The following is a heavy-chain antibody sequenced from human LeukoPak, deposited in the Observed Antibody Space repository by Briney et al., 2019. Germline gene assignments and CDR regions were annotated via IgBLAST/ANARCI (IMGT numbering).Heavy chain of an antibody. CDR2: IYYSGST. D-gene: IGHD3-22*01. CDR3: ARVDSSGYYYRREFRY. J-gene: IGHJ4*02. Sequence: SQTLSLTCTVSGGSISSGDYYWSWIRQPPGKGLEWIGCIYYSGSTYYNPSLKSRVTISVDTSKNQFSLKLSSVTAADTAVYYCARVDSSGYYYRREFRYWGQGTLVTVSS. CDR1: GGSISSGDYY. V-gene: IGHV4-30-4*01.